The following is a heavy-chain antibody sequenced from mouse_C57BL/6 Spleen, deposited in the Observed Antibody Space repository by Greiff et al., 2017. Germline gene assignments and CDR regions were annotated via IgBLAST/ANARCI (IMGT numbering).Heavy chain of an antibody. V-gene: IGHV1-55*01. CDR2: IYPGSGST. CDR3: ARDVWERGKFAY. CDR1: GYTFTSYW. D-gene: IGHD4-1*01. Sequence: QVQLQQPGAELVKPGASVKMSCKASGYTFTSYWITWVKQRPGQGLEWIGDIYPGSGSTNYNEKFKSKATLTVDTSSSTAYMQLSSLTSEDSAVYYCARDVWERGKFAYWGQGTLVTVSA. J-gene: IGHJ3*01.